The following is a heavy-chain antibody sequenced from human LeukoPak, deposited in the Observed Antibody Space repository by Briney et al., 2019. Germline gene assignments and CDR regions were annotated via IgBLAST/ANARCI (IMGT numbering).Heavy chain of an antibody. J-gene: IGHJ4*02. CDR2: IRANTGKT. V-gene: IGHV1-18*01. D-gene: IGHD6-13*01. CDR3: AKVAGDRMDY. Sequence: ASVNVSCKASGYTFATYGFCWVRQAPGHGLEWMGWIRANTGKTDYARKFQGRVTMTTDTSTRTAYMELRSLRPDDTAVYYCAKVAGDRMDYWGQGTLLTVSS. CDR1: GYTFATYG.